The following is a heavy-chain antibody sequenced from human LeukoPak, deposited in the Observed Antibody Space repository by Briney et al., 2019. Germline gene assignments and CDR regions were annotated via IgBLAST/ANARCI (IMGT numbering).Heavy chain of an antibody. CDR2: IYSSGTT. J-gene: IGHJ4*02. Sequence: SETLSLTCTVSGGSITGSHWSWLRQSAGKGLEWIGRIYSSGTTNYNPSLKSRVTMSLDTPKNQFSLRLSSMTAADTAVYYCARGAYSFDYWGQGTLVTVSS. CDR1: GGSITGSH. CDR3: ARGAYSFDY. V-gene: IGHV4-4*07.